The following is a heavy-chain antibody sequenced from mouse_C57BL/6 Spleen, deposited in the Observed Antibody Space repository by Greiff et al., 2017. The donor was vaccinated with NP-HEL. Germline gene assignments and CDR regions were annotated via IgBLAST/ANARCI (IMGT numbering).Heavy chain of an antibody. V-gene: IGHV2-9*01. J-gene: IGHJ3*01. CDR2: IWGGGST. CDR3: AKHTPLSGFAY. Sequence: VMLVESGPGLVAPSQSLSITCTVSGFSLTSYGVDWVRQPPGKGLEWLGVIWGGGSTNYNSPLMSRLTICKDNSKSQVFLNMNSLQTDDTAMYYCAKHTPLSGFAYWGQGTLVTVSA. D-gene: IGHD6-5*01. CDR1: GFSLTSYG.